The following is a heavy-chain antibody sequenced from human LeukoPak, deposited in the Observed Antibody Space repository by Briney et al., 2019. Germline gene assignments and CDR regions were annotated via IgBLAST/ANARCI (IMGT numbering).Heavy chain of an antibody. CDR2: IYATDLT. CDR3: ARGFGSGTSPTDL. CDR1: GRSIRSVY. Sequence: SETLSLTCTVSGRSIRSVYWNWIRQSAGKGLEWIGRIYATDLTNYNPSLKSRVTLSVDMSKNELSLTLKSVTAADTAVYYCARGFGSGTSPTDLWGQGALVTVSS. D-gene: IGHD3-10*01. V-gene: IGHV4-4*07. J-gene: IGHJ5*02.